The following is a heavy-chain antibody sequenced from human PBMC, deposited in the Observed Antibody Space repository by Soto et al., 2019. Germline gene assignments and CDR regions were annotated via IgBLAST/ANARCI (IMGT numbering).Heavy chain of an antibody. Sequence: SETLSLTCTVSGGSISSGDYYWSWIRQPPGKGLEWIGYIYYSGSTYYNPSLKSRVTISVDTSKNHFSLKLSSVTAADTAVYYCPTASGNYLFDYWGQGTLATVSS. D-gene: IGHD1-26*01. CDR1: GGSISSGDYY. J-gene: IGHJ4*02. CDR3: PTASGNYLFDY. CDR2: IYYSGST. V-gene: IGHV4-30-4*01.